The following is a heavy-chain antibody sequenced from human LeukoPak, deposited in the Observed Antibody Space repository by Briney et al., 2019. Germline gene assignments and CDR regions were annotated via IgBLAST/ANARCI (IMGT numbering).Heavy chain of an antibody. CDR2: ISGSGGST. J-gene: IGHJ4*02. CDR1: GFTFSSYA. V-gene: IGHV3-23*01. Sequence: GGSLRLSCAASGFTFSSYAMSWVRQAPGKGLEWVSAISGSGGSTYYADSVKGRFTISRDNSKNTLYLQMNSLRAEDTAVYYCAKEGLNSYDSSGYPSDYWGQGTLVTVSS. D-gene: IGHD3-22*01. CDR3: AKEGLNSYDSSGYPSDY.